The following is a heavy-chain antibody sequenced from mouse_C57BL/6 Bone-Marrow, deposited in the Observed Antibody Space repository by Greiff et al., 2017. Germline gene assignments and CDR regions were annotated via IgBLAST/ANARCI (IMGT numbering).Heavy chain of an antibody. D-gene: IGHD2-4*01. V-gene: IGHV14-1*01. CDR3: TGRLRYYFDY. CDR1: GFNIKDYY. CDR2: IDHEDGDT. Sequence: VQLQQSGAELVRPGASVKLSCTASGFNIKDYYMHWVKQRPEQGLEWIGRIDHEDGDTEYAPKFQGKATMTADTTSNTAYLQLSSLTSADTAVYYCTGRLRYYFDYWGQGTTLTVSS. J-gene: IGHJ2*01.